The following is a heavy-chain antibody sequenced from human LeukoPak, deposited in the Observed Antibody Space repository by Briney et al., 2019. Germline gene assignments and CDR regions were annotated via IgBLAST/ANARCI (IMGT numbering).Heavy chain of an antibody. CDR1: GFTFSSYG. Sequence: GRSLRLSCAASGFTFSSYGMHWVRQAPGKGLEWVAVISYDGSNKYYADSVKGRFTISRDNSKNTLYLQMNSLRAEDTAVYYCARSGGLQKFDYWGQGTLVTVSS. J-gene: IGHJ4*02. CDR2: ISYDGSNK. CDR3: ARSGGLQKFDY. V-gene: IGHV3-30*03. D-gene: IGHD4-11*01.